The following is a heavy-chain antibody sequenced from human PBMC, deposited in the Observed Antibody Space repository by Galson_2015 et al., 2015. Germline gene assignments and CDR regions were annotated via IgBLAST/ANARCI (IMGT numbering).Heavy chain of an antibody. J-gene: IGHJ6*03. Sequence: SLRLSCAASGFTFSSYGMHWVRQSPGTGLEWVAVMSYDGSSNFYADSVKGRFIISRDNSKNTLDLQMKSLGAEDTAVYYCAKDRSRSMLRAVIAQYYYYYMDFWGKGTTVTVSS. D-gene: IGHD3-10*01. CDR3: AKDRSRSMLRAVIAQYYYYYMDF. CDR2: MSYDGSSN. CDR1: GFTFSSYG. V-gene: IGHV3-30*18.